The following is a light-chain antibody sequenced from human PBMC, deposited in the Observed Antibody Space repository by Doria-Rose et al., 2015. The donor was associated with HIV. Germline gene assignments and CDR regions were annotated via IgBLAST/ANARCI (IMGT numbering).Light chain of an antibody. J-gene: IGKJ2*01. V-gene: IGKV1-8*01. Sequence: QAPSSLSASTGDRITITCRASQGISSYLAWYQQKPGKAPKLLIYAASTLQSGVPSRFSGSGSGTDFTLTISCLQSEDFAAYYCQQYYSYPRTFGQGTKLEIK. CDR3: QQYYSYPRT. CDR1: QGISSY. CDR2: AAS.